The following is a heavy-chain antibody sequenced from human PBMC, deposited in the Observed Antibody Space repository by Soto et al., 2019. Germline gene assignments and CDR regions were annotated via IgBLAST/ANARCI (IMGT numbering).Heavy chain of an antibody. D-gene: IGHD4-17*01. J-gene: IGHJ4*02. Sequence: SETLSLTCTVSGGSINSYYWSWIRQPPGEGLKWTGYIYYSGSTNYNPSLKSRVTISVDTSKNQFSLKLSSVTAADTAVYYCARLRIGSVAFLDYWGQGTLVTVSS. CDR2: IYYSGST. CDR3: ARLRIGSVAFLDY. V-gene: IGHV4-59*01. CDR1: GGSINSYY.